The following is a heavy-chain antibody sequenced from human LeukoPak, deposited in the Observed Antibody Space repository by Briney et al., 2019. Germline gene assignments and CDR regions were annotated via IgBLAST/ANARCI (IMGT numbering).Heavy chain of an antibody. CDR3: ARGKLELRTYYYYGMDV. V-gene: IGHV1-8*01. CDR1: GYTFTSYD. CDR2: MNPNSGNT. D-gene: IGHD1-7*01. Sequence: ASVTVSCKASGYTFTSYDINWVRQATGQGLEWMGWMNPNSGNTGYAQKFQGRVTMTRNTSISTAYMELSSLRSEDTAVYYCARGKLELRTYYYYGMDVWGQGTTVTVSS. J-gene: IGHJ6*02.